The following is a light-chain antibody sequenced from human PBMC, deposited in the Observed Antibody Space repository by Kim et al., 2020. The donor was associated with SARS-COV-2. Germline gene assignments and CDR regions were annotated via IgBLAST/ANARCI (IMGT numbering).Light chain of an antibody. Sequence: AAVGDRVTITCRASQSISTWVAWYQQKPGKAPNLLIYKALSLESGVPSRFSGSASGTEFTLTITSLQPDDFGTYYCQHYNAYPWTFGQGTKVDIK. J-gene: IGKJ1*01. CDR2: KAL. CDR1: QSISTW. V-gene: IGKV1-5*03. CDR3: QHYNAYPWT.